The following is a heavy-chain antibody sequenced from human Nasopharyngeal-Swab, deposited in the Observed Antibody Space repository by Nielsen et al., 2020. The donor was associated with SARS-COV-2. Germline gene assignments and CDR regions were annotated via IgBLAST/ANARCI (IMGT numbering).Heavy chain of an antibody. CDR1: GGPFSSYY. Sequence: SETLSLTCPVSGGPFSSYYWSWIRQPPGKGLEWIGYMYYSGSTKYNPSLKSRVTISVDRSKNQFSLRLSSVTAADTAVYYCARRYFDSLYGMDVWGQGTTVTVSS. D-gene: IGHD3-9*01. J-gene: IGHJ6*02. CDR2: MYYSGST. CDR3: ARRYFDSLYGMDV. V-gene: IGHV4-59*01.